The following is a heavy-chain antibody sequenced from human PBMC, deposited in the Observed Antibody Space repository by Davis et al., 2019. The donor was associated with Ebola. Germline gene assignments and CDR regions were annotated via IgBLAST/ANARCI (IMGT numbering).Heavy chain of an antibody. D-gene: IGHD6-6*01. CDR3: ARVGVGSSSYFDY. CDR1: GFTFSDYY. Sequence: GESLKISCAASGFTFSDYYMSWIRQAPGKGLEWVAVIWYDGSNKYYADSVKGRFTISRDNSKNTLYLQMNSLRAEDTAVYYCARVGVGSSSYFDYWGQGTLVTVSS. V-gene: IGHV3-33*08. CDR2: IWYDGSNK. J-gene: IGHJ4*02.